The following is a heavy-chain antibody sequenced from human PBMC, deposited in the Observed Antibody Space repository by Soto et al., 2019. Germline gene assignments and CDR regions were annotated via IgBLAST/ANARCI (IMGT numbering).Heavy chain of an antibody. CDR3: ARPWGHYYYYYYMDV. Sequence: EVQLVESGGGLVKPGGSLRLSCAASGFTFSSYSMNWVRQAPGKGLEWVSSISSSSSYIYYADSVKGRFTISRDNAKNSLYLQMNSLRAEDTAVYYCARPWGHYYYYYYMDVWGKETTVTVSS. V-gene: IGHV3-21*01. J-gene: IGHJ6*03. CDR2: ISSSSSYI. D-gene: IGHD7-27*01. CDR1: GFTFSSYS.